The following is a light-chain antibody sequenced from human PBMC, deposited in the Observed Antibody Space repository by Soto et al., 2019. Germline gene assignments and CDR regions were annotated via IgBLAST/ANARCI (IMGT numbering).Light chain of an antibody. J-gene: IGKJ2*01. CDR2: DAS. V-gene: IGKV3-15*01. Sequence: EIVLTQSPATLSLSPGERATLSCRASQSVSSYLAWYQQKPGQAPRLLIYDASTRATGIPDRFSGGGSGTEFTLTISSLQSGDSAVYYCQQYNSWPPRYTFGQGTKVDIK. CDR1: QSVSSY. CDR3: QQYNSWPPRYT.